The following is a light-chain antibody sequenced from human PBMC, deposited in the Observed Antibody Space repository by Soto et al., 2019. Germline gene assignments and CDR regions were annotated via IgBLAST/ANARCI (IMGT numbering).Light chain of an antibody. V-gene: IGLV2-14*01. CDR2: DVS. J-gene: IGLJ1*01. CDR3: SSYTSSSSGV. CDR1: SRDVGGYNY. Sequence: QSVLTKPASVSGSPGQSITISCTGTSRDVGGYNYVSWYQQHPGKAPKLMIYDVSNRPSGVSNRFSGSKSGNTASLTISGLQAEDEADYYCSSYTSSSSGVFGTGTKLTVL.